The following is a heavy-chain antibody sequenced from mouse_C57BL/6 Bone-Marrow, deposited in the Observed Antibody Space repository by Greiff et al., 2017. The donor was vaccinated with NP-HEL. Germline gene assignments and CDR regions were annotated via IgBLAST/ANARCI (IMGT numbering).Heavy chain of an antibody. CDR3: ARGAY. CDR2: IYPGDGDT. J-gene: IGHJ3*01. V-gene: IGHV1-80*01. Sequence: QVQLRQSGAELVKPGASVKISCKASGYEFSNYWMTWVKQRPGKGLEWIGQIYPGDGDTNYNGKFKDKATLTADKSSSTAYMQLSRLTSEDSAVYVCARGAYWGQGTLVTVSA. CDR1: GYEFSNYW.